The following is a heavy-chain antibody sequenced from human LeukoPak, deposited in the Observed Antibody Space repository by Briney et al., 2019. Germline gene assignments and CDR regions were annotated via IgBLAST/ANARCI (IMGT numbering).Heavy chain of an antibody. J-gene: IGHJ4*02. CDR1: GGSISSSSYY. Sequence: PSETLSLTCTVSGGSISSSSYYWGWIRQPPGKGLEWIGSIYYSGSTYYNPSLKSRVTISVDTSKNQFSLKLSSVTAADTAVYYCARESPGPYDSSGGSFDYWGQGTLVTVSS. CDR2: IYYSGST. V-gene: IGHV4-39*07. D-gene: IGHD3-22*01. CDR3: ARESPGPYDSSGGSFDY.